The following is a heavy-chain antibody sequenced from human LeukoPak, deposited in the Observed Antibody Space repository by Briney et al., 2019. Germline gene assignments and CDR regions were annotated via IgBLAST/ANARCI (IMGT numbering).Heavy chain of an antibody. CDR1: GYTFTDYY. D-gene: IGHD1-26*01. J-gene: IGHJ4*02. CDR3: ATGNSGSYYLFDY. Sequence: ASVKVSCKASGYTFTDYYIHWVRQAPGQGLEWMGWVNPLSGATNYAQKFQGRVAMTRDTSINTAYMELSSLRSEDTAVYYCATGNSGSYYLFDYWGQGTLVTVSS. CDR2: VNPLSGAT. V-gene: IGHV1-2*02.